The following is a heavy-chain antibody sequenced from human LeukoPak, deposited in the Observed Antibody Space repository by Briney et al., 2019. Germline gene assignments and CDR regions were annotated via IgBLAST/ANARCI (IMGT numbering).Heavy chain of an antibody. J-gene: IGHJ4*02. CDR2: ISSSSSYT. V-gene: IGHV3-11*03. D-gene: IGHD6-13*01. CDR1: GFTFSDYY. CDR3: ARSAAAAGFFDY. Sequence: KPGGSLRLSCAGSGFTFSDYYMSWIRQAPGKGLEWVSYISSSSSYTNYADSVKGRFTISRDNAKNPLYLQMNSLRAEDTAVYYCARSAAAAGFFDYWGQGTLVTVSS.